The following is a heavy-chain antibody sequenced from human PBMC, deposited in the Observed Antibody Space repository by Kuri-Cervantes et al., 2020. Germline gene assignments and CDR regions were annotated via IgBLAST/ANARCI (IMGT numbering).Heavy chain of an antibody. CDR3: ARVTSFLEWLLSYFDY. CDR1: GGSSSGYY. D-gene: IGHD3-3*01. J-gene: IGHJ4*02. CDR2: INHSGST. Sequence: GSLRLSCAVYGGSSSGYYWSWIRQPPGKGLEWIGEINHSGSTNYNPSLKSRVTISVDTSKNQFSLKLSSVTAADTAVYYCARVTSFLEWLLSYFDYWGQGTLVTVSS. V-gene: IGHV4-34*01.